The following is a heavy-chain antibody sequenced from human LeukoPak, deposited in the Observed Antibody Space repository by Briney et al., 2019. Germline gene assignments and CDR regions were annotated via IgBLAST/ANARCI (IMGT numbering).Heavy chain of an antibody. Sequence: SETLSLTCAVYGGSFSGYYWSWIRQPPGKGLEWIGEINHSGSTNYNPSLKSRVTISVDTSKNQFSLKLSSVTAADTAVYYCAGGPHEAHPWRWFDPWGQGTLVTVSS. J-gene: IGHJ5*02. CDR2: INHSGST. D-gene: IGHD5-24*01. CDR1: GGSFSGYY. CDR3: AGGPHEAHPWRWFDP. V-gene: IGHV4-34*01.